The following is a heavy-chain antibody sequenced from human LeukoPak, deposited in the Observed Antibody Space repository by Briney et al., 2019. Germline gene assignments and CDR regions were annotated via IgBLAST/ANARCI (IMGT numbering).Heavy chain of an antibody. CDR3: ARRVDHYGMDV. CDR1: GFTFSSYE. V-gene: IGHV3-48*03. J-gene: IGHJ6*02. Sequence: GGSLRLSCAASGFTFSSYEMNWVRQAPGKGLEWVSYISSSGSTIYYADSVKGRFTISRDNAKNSLYLQMNSLRAEGTAVYYCARRVDHYGMDVWGQGTTVTVSS. CDR2: ISSSGSTI.